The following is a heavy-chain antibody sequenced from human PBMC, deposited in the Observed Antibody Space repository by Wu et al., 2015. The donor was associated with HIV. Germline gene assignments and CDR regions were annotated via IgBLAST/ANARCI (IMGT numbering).Heavy chain of an antibody. Sequence: QVQLVQSGAEVKKPGSSVKVSCKASGGTFSSYAISWVRQAPGQGLEWMGGIIPIFGTANYAQKFQGRVTITADESTSTAYMELSSLRSEDTAVYYCARDVVRRSSGWYTPPIDYYYMDVWGKRGPRVTVSS. CDR2: IIPIFGTA. CDR3: ARDVVRRSSGWYTPPIDYYYMDV. CDR1: GGTFSSYA. V-gene: IGHV1-69*12. D-gene: IGHD6-19*01. J-gene: IGHJ6*03.